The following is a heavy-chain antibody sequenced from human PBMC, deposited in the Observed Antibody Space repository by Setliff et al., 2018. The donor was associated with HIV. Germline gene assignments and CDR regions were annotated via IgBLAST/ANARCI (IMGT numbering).Heavy chain of an antibody. CDR1: GGSISSYY. D-gene: IGHD5-12*01. J-gene: IGHJ6*03. CDR3: ARGATLLPGYSDRWEYFYMDV. CDR2: IYYSGST. Sequence: PSETLSLTCTVSGGSISSYYWSWIRQPPGKGLEWIGYIYYSGSTNYNPSLKSRVTISVDTSKNQFSLKLSSVTAADTAVYYCARGATLLPGYSDRWEYFYMDVWGKGTTVTVSS. V-gene: IGHV4-59*01.